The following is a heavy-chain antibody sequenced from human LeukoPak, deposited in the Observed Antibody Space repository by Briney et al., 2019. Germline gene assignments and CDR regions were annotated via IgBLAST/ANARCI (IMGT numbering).Heavy chain of an antibody. D-gene: IGHD4-17*01. J-gene: IGHJ4*02. CDR2: ISYSGTP. V-gene: IGHV4-30-4*08. CDR1: GGSINTAYYY. CDR3: ARDRYGDFEDY. Sequence: SETLSLTCNVSGGSINTAYYYWTWIRQPPGKGLEWIGYISYSGTPYYNPSLNSRVTISLDTSKNQFSLILNSVTAADTAMYYCARDRYGDFEDYWGQGTLVTVSS.